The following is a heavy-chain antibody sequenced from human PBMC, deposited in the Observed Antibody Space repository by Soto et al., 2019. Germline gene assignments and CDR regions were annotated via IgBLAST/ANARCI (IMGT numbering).Heavy chain of an antibody. CDR2: VSGSGTST. CDR3: AKGPHGGETTITVWDY. Sequence: VQLLESGGGLVQPGGSLRLSCAASGFTFNNYVFGWVRQAPGKGLEWVAAVSGSGTSTYYTDSVNGRFTISRDNSKNTVYLQMNGLRGEDTAMYSCAKGPHGGETTITVWDYWGQGTLVTASS. D-gene: IGHD4-4*01. CDR1: GFTFNNYV. V-gene: IGHV3-23*01. J-gene: IGHJ4*02.